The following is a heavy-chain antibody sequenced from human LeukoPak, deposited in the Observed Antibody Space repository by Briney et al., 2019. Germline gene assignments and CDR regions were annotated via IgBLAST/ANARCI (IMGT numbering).Heavy chain of an antibody. CDR2: ISYGGSNK. Sequence: GGSLRLSCAASGFTFSSYAMHWVRQAPGKGPEWVAFISYGGSNKYYADSVKGRFTISRDNSKNTLYLQMNSLRAEDTAVYYCARVLRYFDWLSPGANWGQGTLVTVSS. CDR1: GFTFSSYA. J-gene: IGHJ4*02. D-gene: IGHD3-9*01. V-gene: IGHV3-30-3*01. CDR3: ARVLRYFDWLSPGAN.